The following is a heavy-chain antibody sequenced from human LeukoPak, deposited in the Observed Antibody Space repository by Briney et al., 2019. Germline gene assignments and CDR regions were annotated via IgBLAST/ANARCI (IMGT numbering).Heavy chain of an antibody. CDR2: ISAYNGNT. Sequence: AASVKVSCKASGYTFTSYGISWVRQAPGQGLEWMGWISAYNGNTNYAQKLQGRVTMTTDTSTSTAYVELRSLRSDDTAVYYCARDLGYSSGWSGGYWGQGTLVTVSS. V-gene: IGHV1-18*01. CDR3: ARDLGYSSGWSGGY. D-gene: IGHD6-19*01. J-gene: IGHJ4*02. CDR1: GYTFTSYG.